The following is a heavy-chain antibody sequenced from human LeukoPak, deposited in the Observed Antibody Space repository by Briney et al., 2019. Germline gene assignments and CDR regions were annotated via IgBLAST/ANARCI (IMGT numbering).Heavy chain of an antibody. J-gene: IGHJ6*03. Sequence: SETLSLTCAVYGGSFSGYYWSWIRQPPGKGLEWIGEINHSGSTNYNPSLKSRVTISVDTSKNQFSLKLSSVTAADTAVYYCARASMAAAGLYYYYYYMDVWGKGTTVTVSS. CDR1: GGSFSGYY. CDR2: INHSGST. CDR3: ARASMAAAGLYYYYYYMDV. V-gene: IGHV4-34*01. D-gene: IGHD6-13*01.